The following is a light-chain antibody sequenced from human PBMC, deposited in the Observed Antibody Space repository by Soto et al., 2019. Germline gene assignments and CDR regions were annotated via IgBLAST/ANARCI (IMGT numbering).Light chain of an antibody. J-gene: IGKJ5*01. CDR1: QSVSSY. CDR2: DAS. CDR3: QQRSNWPPIT. V-gene: IGKV3-11*01. Sequence: EILMTQSPATLSVSPGARAPLSCRARQSVSSYLAWYQQHPGQAPRLLIYDASNRATGIPARFSGSGSGTDFTLTISSLEPEDFAVYYCQQRSNWPPITFGQGTRLEIK.